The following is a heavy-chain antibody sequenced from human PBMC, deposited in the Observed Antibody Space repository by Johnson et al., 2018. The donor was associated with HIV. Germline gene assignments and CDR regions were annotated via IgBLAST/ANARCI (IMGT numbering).Heavy chain of an antibody. CDR1: GFSFSSYG. D-gene: IGHD3-10*01. CDR2: IWYDGSNK. Sequence: QVQLVESGGGVVQPGRSLRLSCAASGFSFSSYGMHWVRQLPGQGLEWVAVIWYDGSNKYYAASVQGRFTISRDNSKNTLYLQMNSLGAEDTAVYYCAKALRITMVQVYHRGGDAFDIWGQGTMVTVSS. V-gene: IGHV3-33*06. J-gene: IGHJ3*02. CDR3: AKALRITMVQVYHRGGDAFDI.